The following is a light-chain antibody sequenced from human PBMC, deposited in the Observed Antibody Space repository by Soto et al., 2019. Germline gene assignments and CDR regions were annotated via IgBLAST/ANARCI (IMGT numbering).Light chain of an antibody. Sequence: DIQMTQSPSTLSAYVGDIVSINFRASQSISAWLAWYQQKPGKAPRLLIYKASTLEIGVPSRFSGSGSVTEFTLTISSLQPEDFAVYYCQQYGSSGTFGQGTKVDIK. V-gene: IGKV1-5*03. CDR3: QQYGSSGT. CDR2: KAS. J-gene: IGKJ1*01. CDR1: QSISAW.